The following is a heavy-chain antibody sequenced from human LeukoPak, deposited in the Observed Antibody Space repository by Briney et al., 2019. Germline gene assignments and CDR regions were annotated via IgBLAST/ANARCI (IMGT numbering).Heavy chain of an antibody. CDR3: ARDRYGTGTTDY. J-gene: IGHJ4*02. Sequence: GGSLRLSCAASGLTFSRYWMTWFRQAPGKGLEWVANIKQDGSEKYYVDSVKGRFTISRDNAKNSLYLQMNSLRAEDTAVYYCARDRYGTGTTDYWGQGTLVTVSS. V-gene: IGHV3-7*01. CDR1: GLTFSRYW. D-gene: IGHD1-7*01. CDR2: IKQDGSEK.